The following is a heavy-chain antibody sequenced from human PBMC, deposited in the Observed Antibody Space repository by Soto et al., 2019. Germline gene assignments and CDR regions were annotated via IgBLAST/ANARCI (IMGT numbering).Heavy chain of an antibody. Sequence: ASVKVSCKASGYTFTSYGISWVRQAPGQGLEWMGWISAYNGNTNYAQKLQGRVTMTTDTSTSTAYMELRSLRSDDTAVYYCARDPKKYSSGWLNWFDPWGQGTLVTVSS. CDR1: GYTFTSYG. CDR2: ISAYNGNT. CDR3: ARDPKKYSSGWLNWFDP. J-gene: IGHJ5*02. V-gene: IGHV1-18*01. D-gene: IGHD6-19*01.